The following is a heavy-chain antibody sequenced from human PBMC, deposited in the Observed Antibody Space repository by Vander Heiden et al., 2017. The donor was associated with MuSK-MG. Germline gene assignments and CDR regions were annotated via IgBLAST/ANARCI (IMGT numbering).Heavy chain of an antibody. V-gene: IGHV3-7*01. CDR2: IKQDGSEK. J-gene: IGHJ4*02. Sequence: EVQLVESGGGLVQHGGALRPCCAAAGFTFSSCWMSWVRQAPGKGLEWVANIKQDGSEKYYVDSVKGRFTISRDNAKNSLYLQMNSLRAEDTAVYYCARGSYYYDSSGQRAFDYWGQGTLVTVSS. D-gene: IGHD3-22*01. CDR1: GFTFSSCW. CDR3: ARGSYYYDSSGQRAFDY.